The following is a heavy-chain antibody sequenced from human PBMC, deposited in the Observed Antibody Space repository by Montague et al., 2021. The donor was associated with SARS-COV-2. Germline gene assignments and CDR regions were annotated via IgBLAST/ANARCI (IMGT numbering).Heavy chain of an antibody. J-gene: IGHJ4*02. Sequence: SETLSLTCTVSSDSISSSSYDWGWIRRPPGKGLEWIGHISYHGNTNYNPSLKSRVTISIDTSRNQFSLKVSSVTATDTAIYYCARRLDYRDSSGQRRHFDYWGQGTLVTVSS. CDR1: SDSISSSSYD. CDR3: ARRLDYRDSSGQRRHFDY. V-gene: IGHV4-39*01. CDR2: ISYHGNT. D-gene: IGHD6-19*01.